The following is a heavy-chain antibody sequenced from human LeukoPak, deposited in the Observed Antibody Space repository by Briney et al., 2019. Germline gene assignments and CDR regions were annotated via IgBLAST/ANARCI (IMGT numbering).Heavy chain of an antibody. CDR1: GGTFSSYA. V-gene: IGHV1-69*13. CDR2: IIPIFGTA. J-gene: IGHJ3*02. CDR3: ARDLGQRTVNEGGVAFDI. Sequence: SVKVSCKASGGTFSSYAISWVRQAPGQGLEWMGGIIPIFGTANYAQKFRGRVTITADESTSTAYMELSSLRSEGTAVYYCARDLGQRTVNEGGVAFDIWGQGTMVTVSS. D-gene: IGHD4-11*01.